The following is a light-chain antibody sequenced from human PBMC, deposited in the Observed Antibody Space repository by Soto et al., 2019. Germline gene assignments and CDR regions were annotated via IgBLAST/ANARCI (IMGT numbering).Light chain of an antibody. V-gene: IGKV3-20*01. CDR1: QSVRSGD. CDR3: QKYGSSPYT. J-gene: IGKJ2*01. CDR2: GAS. Sequence: EIVLTQSPGTLSLSPGERATLSCRASQSVRSGDLAWYQQNPGQAPRLLIYGASYRATGIPDRFSGGGSGTDCTLTISRLEPEDFAVYYCQKYGSSPYTFGQGTKLEIK.